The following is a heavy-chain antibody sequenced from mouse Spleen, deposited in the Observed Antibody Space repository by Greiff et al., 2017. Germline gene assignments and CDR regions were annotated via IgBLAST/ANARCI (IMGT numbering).Heavy chain of an antibody. CDR1: GYTFTSYW. V-gene: IGHV1-7*01. CDR3: ARLLRLPFDY. CDR2: INPSTGYT. D-gene: IGHD1-2*01. Sequence: VQLQQSGAELAKPGASVKMSCKASGYTFTSYWMHWVKQRPGQGLEWIGYINPSTGYTEYNQKFKDKATLTADKSSSTAYMQLSSLTSEDSAVYYCARLLRLPFDYWGQGTTLTVSS. J-gene: IGHJ2*01.